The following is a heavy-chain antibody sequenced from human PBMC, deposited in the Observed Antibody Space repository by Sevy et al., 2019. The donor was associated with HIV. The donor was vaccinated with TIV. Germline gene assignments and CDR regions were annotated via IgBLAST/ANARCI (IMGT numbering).Heavy chain of an antibody. V-gene: IGHV3-30*04. CDR1: GFTFSSYA. CDR2: ISYDGSNK. J-gene: IGHJ6*02. D-gene: IGHD3-3*01. Sequence: GGSLRLSCAASGFTFSSYAMHWVRQAPGKGLEWVAVISYDGSNKYYADSVKGRFTISRDNSKNTLYLQMNSLRAEDTAVYYCAMSGDTSYYDFWSGYSRHGYYGMDVWGQGTTVTVSS. CDR3: AMSGDTSYYDFWSGYSRHGYYGMDV.